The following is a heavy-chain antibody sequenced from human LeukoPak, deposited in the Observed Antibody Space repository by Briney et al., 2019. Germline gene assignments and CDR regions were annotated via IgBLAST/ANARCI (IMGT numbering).Heavy chain of an antibody. D-gene: IGHD5-18*01. CDR3: ATALDTAMAYDAFNI. J-gene: IGHJ3*02. Sequence: GGSLRLSCAASGFTFSSYEMNWVRQAPGKGLEWVSAISGSGGSTYYADSVKGRFTISRDNSKNTLYLQMNSLRAEDTAVYYCATALDTAMAYDAFNIWGQGTMVTVSS. CDR2: ISGSGGST. CDR1: GFTFSSYE. V-gene: IGHV3-23*01.